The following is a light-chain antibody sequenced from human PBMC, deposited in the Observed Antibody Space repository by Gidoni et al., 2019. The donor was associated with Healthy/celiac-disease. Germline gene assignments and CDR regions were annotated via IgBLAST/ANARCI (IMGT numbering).Light chain of an antibody. CDR3: QQYYSTPPIT. V-gene: IGKV4-1*01. J-gene: IGKJ5*01. CDR1: QSVLYSSNNKNY. CDR2: WAS. Sequence: DIVITPSPDSLAVSLGERATINCKSSQSVLYSSNNKNYLAWYQQKPGQPPKLLIYWASTRESGVPDRFSGSGSGTDFTLTISSLQAEDVAVYYCQQYYSTPPITFGQGTRLEIK.